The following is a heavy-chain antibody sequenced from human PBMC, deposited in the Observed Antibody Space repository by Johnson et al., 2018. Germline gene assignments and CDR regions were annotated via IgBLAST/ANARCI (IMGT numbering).Heavy chain of an antibody. V-gene: IGHV3-73*01. CDR2: IRSKANSYAT. D-gene: IGHD5-18*01. CDR3: ARVAGGYSYGWGAFDI. CDR1: GFTFSGSA. Sequence: EVQLVESGGGLVQPGGSLKLSCAASGFTFSGSAMHWVRQASGKGLEWVGRIRSKANSYATAYAASVKGRFTISRDDSKNTAYLQMNSLKTEDTAVYYCARVAGGYSYGWGAFDIWGQGTMVTVSS. J-gene: IGHJ3*02.